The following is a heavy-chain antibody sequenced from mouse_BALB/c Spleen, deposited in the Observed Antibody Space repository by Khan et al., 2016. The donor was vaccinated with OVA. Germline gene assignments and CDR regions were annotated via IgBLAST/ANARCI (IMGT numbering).Heavy chain of an antibody. Sequence: QVHVKQSGAELVRPGASVKLSCKTSGYIFTSYWIHWVKQRSGQGLEWIARIYPGTDNTYYNEKLKDKATLTADKSSSTAYMQLSSLKSDDSAVYCCAREEAWYYFDYWGQGTTLTVSS. CDR2: IYPGTDNT. CDR1: GYIFTSYW. V-gene: IGHV1-76*01. J-gene: IGHJ2*01. D-gene: IGHD3-2*02. CDR3: AREEAWYYFDY.